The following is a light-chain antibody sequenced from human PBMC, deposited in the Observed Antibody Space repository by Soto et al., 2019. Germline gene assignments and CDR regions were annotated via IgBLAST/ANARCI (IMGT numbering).Light chain of an antibody. J-gene: IGLJ2*01. Sequence: QSVLTQPPSVSAAPGQKVTISCSGSSSNVGSNYVSLYQQLPGTAPKLLIYDNGKRPSGIPDRFSGSQSGTSATLDITGLQTGDEANYYCGTWDNSLSAVFGGGTKLTVL. CDR3: GTWDNSLSAV. CDR2: DNG. V-gene: IGLV1-51*01. CDR1: SSNVGSNY.